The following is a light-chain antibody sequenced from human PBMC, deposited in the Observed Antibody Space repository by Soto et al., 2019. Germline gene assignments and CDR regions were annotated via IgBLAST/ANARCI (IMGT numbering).Light chain of an antibody. Sequence: DIQMTQSPSTLSASVGDRVTITCRASQSISSWLAWYQQKPGKAPKLLIYKASSLESGVPSRFSGSGSGTEFTLTISSLQADDFAAYYCQQYNSYPNTFGQGTKVEIK. CDR2: KAS. V-gene: IGKV1-5*03. J-gene: IGKJ2*01. CDR3: QQYNSYPNT. CDR1: QSISSW.